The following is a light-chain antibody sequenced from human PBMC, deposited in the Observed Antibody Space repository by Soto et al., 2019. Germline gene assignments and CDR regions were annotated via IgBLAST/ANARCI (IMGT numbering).Light chain of an antibody. J-gene: IGKJ1*01. CDR2: GAS. V-gene: IGKV3-15*01. CDR3: QQYNIWPPWT. CDR1: QNLRTN. Sequence: EILMTQSPATLSVSPGEGATLSCRASQNLRTNLAWYQHKPGQAPRLLIYGASTRATGIPARFSGSGSGTEFTLTISSLQSEDFAIYYCQQYNIWPPWTFGQGTKVEIK.